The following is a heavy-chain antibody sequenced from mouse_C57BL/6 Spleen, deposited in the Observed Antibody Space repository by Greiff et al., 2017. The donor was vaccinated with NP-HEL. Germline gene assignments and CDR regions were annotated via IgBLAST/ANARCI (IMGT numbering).Heavy chain of an antibody. V-gene: IGHV5-4*03. CDR2: ISDGGSYT. D-gene: IGHD1-1*02. CDR3: ARGGSFYAMDY. Sequence: EVKVVESGGGLVKPGGSLKLSCAASGFTFSSYAMSWVRQTPEKRLEWVATISDGGSYTYYPDNVKGRFTISRDNAKNNRYLQMSHLKSEDTAMYYCARGGSFYAMDYWGQGTSVTVSS. J-gene: IGHJ4*01. CDR1: GFTFSSYA.